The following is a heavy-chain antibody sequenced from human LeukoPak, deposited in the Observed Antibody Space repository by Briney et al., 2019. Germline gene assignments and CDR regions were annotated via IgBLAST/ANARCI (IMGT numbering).Heavy chain of an antibody. CDR3: ARGTLTYYYGSGDEPDY. D-gene: IGHD3-10*01. Sequence: PSQTLSLTCTVSGGSISSGSYYWSWIRQPAGKGLEWIGRIYTSGSTNYNPSLKSRVTISVDTSKNQFSLKPSSVTAADTAVYYCARGTLTYYYGSGDEPDYWGQGTLVTVSS. J-gene: IGHJ4*02. CDR1: GGSISSGSYY. CDR2: IYTSGST. V-gene: IGHV4-61*02.